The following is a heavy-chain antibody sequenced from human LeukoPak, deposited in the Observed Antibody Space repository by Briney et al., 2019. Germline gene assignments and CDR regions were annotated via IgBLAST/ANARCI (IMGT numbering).Heavy chain of an antibody. CDR2: IYYSGST. CDR3: ARGFYSSSSWYYYYYMDV. V-gene: IGHV4-30-4*08. CDR1: GGSISSGDYY. D-gene: IGHD6-6*01. Sequence: KPSQTLSLTCTVSGGSISSGDYYWSWIRQPPGKGLEWIGYIYYSGSTYYNPSLKSRVTISVDTSKNQFSLKLSSVTAADTAVYYCARGFYSSSSWYYYYYMDVWGKGTTVTVSS. J-gene: IGHJ6*03.